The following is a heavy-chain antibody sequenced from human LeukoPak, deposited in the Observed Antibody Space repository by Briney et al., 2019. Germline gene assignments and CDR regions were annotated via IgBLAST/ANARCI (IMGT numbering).Heavy chain of an antibody. D-gene: IGHD3-10*01. CDR2: ISSSGSSTI. V-gene: IGHV3-11*01. CDR3: AREGSSGGFDY. CDR1: GFSFSDYY. Sequence: GGSLRLSCVASGFSFSDYYMSWIRQAPGKGLEWVSYISSSGSSTIYYADSVKGRFTISRDNAKNSLYLQMNSLRAEDTAVYYCAREGSSGGFDYWGQGTLVTVSS. J-gene: IGHJ4*02.